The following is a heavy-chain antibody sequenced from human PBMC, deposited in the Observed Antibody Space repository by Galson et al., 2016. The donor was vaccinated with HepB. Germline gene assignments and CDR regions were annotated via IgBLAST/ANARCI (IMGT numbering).Heavy chain of an antibody. V-gene: IGHV3-23*01. CDR1: GFPFSTYG. Sequence: SLRLSCAASGFPFSTYGMSWVRQAPGKGLEWVSVISGSAGSTYYADSVKGRFTISRDNSKNMAFLQMTSLKTEDTAVYYCAKAATPVFYYHGMDVWGQGTLVTVSS. CDR2: ISGSAGST. CDR3: AKAATPVFYYHGMDV. J-gene: IGHJ6*02.